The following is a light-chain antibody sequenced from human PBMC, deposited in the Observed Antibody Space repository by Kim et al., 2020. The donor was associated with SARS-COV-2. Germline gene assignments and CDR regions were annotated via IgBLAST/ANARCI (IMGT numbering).Light chain of an antibody. V-gene: IGLV1-44*01. CDR3: ASWDDSLSGWV. J-gene: IGLJ3*02. CDR1: NSDIGINP. CDR2: SNV. Sequence: GQSVTISCSGSNSDIGINPVSWYQQLPGTTPKLLIYSNVQRPSGVPDRFSGSKSGTSASLAISGLQSEDEADYYCASWDDSLSGWVFGGGTQLTVL.